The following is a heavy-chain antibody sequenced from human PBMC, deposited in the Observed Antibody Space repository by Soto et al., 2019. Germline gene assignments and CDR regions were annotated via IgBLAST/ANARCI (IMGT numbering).Heavy chain of an antibody. J-gene: IGHJ4*02. CDR1: GFSLSTRDVG. V-gene: IGHV2-5*02. Sequence: QITLNESGPTLVKPTQTLTLTYTFSGFSLSTRDVGVGWIRQPPGEALEWLGVVYWDDDKTYSPSLKSRLTITKDTSKNQVVLRMTKMDPVDTATYYCAHCRGGVASFWGQGTLVTVSS. CDR3: AHCRGGVASF. D-gene: IGHD2-2*01. CDR2: VYWDDDK.